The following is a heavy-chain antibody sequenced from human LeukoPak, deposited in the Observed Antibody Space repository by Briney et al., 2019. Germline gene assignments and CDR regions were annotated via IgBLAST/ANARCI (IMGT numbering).Heavy chain of an antibody. D-gene: IGHD3-22*01. CDR3: ARRAGALYHYDTSGPFDY. CDR1: GFSVSSNY. J-gene: IGHJ4*02. Sequence: PGGSLRLSCAVSGFSVSSNYMSWVRQAPGKGLEWVSVIYTGGSTNYADSVKGRFTISRDSSKNALYLQMNNLRVDDTAVYYCARRAGALYHYDTSGPFDYWGQGTLVTVSS. CDR2: IYTGGST. V-gene: IGHV3-53*01.